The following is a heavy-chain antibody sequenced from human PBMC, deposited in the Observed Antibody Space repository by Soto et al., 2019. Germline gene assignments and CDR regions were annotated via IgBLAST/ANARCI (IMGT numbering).Heavy chain of an antibody. D-gene: IGHD4-17*01. CDR2: IYYSGTT. J-gene: IGHJ4*02. V-gene: IGHV4-39*07. CDR1: GDSITSNSYF. Sequence: SETLSLTCTVSGDSITSNSYFWAWIRQPPGKGLEWIGSIYYSGTTYYNPSLKSRVSISIDTSKNQFSLKLSSVTAADTAVYYCARAYGYYFDYWGQGTLVTVSS. CDR3: ARAYGYYFDY.